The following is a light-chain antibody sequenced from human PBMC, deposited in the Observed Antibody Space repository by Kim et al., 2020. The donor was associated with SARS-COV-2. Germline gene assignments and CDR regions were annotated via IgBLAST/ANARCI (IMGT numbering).Light chain of an antibody. CDR2: DVS. CDR3: SSYTSIGTRV. J-gene: IGLJ3*02. CDR1: SSDVGGYNY. V-gene: IGLV2-14*01. Sequence: QSVLTQPASVSGSPGQSITISCTGTSSDVGGYNYVSWYQQHPGKAPKLVIYDVSNRPSGVSNRFSGSKSGNTASLTISGLQAEDEADYYCSSYTSIGTRVFGGGTKVTVL.